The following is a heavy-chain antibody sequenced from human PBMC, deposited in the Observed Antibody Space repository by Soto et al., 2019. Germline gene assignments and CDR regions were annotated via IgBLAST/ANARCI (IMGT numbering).Heavy chain of an antibody. D-gene: IGHD6-19*01. Sequence: GGSLRLSCAASGFSFRDYAMSWVRQAPGKGLEWVSAIRSSGDTTFYANSVKGRFTISRDNSKNTLFLQMSSLRAEDTAIYYCAKVTQWLAFDFWGQGTLVTVSS. V-gene: IGHV3-23*01. CDR2: IRSSGDTT. CDR1: GFSFRDYA. J-gene: IGHJ4*02. CDR3: AKVTQWLAFDF.